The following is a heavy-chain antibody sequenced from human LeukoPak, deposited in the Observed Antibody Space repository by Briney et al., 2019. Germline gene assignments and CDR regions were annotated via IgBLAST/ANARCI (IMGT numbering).Heavy chain of an antibody. J-gene: IGHJ5*02. CDR2: IYWDDDK. Sequence: ESGPTLVKPTQTPTLTCTFSGFSLSTSGVGVGWIRQPPGKALEWLALIYWDDDKRYSPSLKSRLTITKDTSKNQVVLTMTNMDPVDTATYYCAHSTMVRAHAGHWFDPWGQGTLVTVSS. D-gene: IGHD3-10*01. CDR1: GFSLSTSGVG. V-gene: IGHV2-5*02. CDR3: AHSTMVRAHAGHWFDP.